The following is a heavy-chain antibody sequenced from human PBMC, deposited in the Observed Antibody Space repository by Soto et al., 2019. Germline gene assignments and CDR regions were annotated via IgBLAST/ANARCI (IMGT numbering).Heavy chain of an antibody. Sequence: GGSLRLSCAASGVTFSDSAMHWVRQASGKGLEWVGRIRSKANSYATAYAASVKGRFTISRDDSKNMAYLQMKSLKTEDTAVYYCTRTYYDSTEYYHFDYCGQGTLVTVYS. J-gene: IGHJ4*02. CDR3: TRTYYDSTEYYHFDY. D-gene: IGHD3-22*01. CDR1: GVTFSDSA. V-gene: IGHV3-73*01. CDR2: IRSKANSYAT.